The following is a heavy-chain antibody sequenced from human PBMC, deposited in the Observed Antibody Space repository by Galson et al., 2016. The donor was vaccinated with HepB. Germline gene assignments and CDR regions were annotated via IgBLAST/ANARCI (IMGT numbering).Heavy chain of an antibody. CDR1: GFTFSSYA. D-gene: IGHD3-3*01. J-gene: IGHJ4*02. Sequence: SLRLSCAASGFTFSSYAMSWVRQAPGKGLEWVSAISGSGGSAYYAASEKGRFTISRDNSKNTLYLQMNSLRAEDTAVYYCAKHPLTYYDFWGGSLPTWWGQGTLVTVSS. V-gene: IGHV3-23*01. CDR2: ISGSGGSA. CDR3: AKHPLTYYDFWGGSLPTW.